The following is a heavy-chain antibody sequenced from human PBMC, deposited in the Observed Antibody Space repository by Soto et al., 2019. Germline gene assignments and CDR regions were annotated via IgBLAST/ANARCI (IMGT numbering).Heavy chain of an antibody. CDR3: ARGNPCKYAGFDV. D-gene: IGHD2-2*01. J-gene: IGHJ6*02. Sequence: QAHLEQSGAEVKRPGASVKVSCKASGYTFSDFDINWLRQASGQGPEWIGWMNAKSGDTFFAQRFQGKFNLTWDTSVSTADMEVGSLTSDDTGMYYCARGNPCKYAGFDVWGQGTTVAVSS. CDR2: MNAKSGDT. CDR1: GYTFSDFD. V-gene: IGHV1-8*01.